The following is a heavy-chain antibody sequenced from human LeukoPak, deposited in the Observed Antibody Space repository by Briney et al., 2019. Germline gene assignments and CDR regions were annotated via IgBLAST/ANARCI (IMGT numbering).Heavy chain of an antibody. D-gene: IGHD3-3*01. CDR1: GGSISSSSYY. CDR2: IYYGGRT. J-gene: IGHJ4*02. CDR3: ASLGLRLTIHGVIMKIFDY. V-gene: IGHV4-39*01. Sequence: PSETLSLTCTVSGGSISSSSYYWGWIRQPPGKGLEWIGGIYYGGRTYYNPSLKSRVTLSADTSKNQFSLKLSSVTAADTAVYYCASLGLRLTIHGVIMKIFDYWGQGTLVTVSS.